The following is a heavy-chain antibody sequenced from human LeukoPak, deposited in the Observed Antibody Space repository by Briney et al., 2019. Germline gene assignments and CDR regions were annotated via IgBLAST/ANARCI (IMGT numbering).Heavy chain of an antibody. CDR2: IIPIFGTA. V-gene: IGHV1-69*05. CDR1: RATFSSYA. CDR3: AASGYSTSPLDY. J-gene: IGHJ4*02. D-gene: IGHD3-22*01. Sequence: GASVKVSCTASRATFSSYAISWVGQAPGQGLGWMGRIIPIFGTADYAQKFQGRVTSTTDESTSTAYMELSSLRSEDTAVYFCAASGYSTSPLDYWGQGTLVTVSS.